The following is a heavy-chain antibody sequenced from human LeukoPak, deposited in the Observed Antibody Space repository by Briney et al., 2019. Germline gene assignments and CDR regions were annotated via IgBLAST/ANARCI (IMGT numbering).Heavy chain of an antibody. CDR3: ATYTETPGLFDY. CDR1: GGSISSSSYY. V-gene: IGHV4-39*01. J-gene: IGHJ4*02. Sequence: SETLSLTCTVSGGSISSSSYYWAWIRQPPGQGLEWIGSIYYSGSTYYNPSLKSRVTISDDTSKNQFSLKLSFVTAADTAVYYCATYTETPGLFDYWGQGALVTVSS. D-gene: IGHD1-14*01. CDR2: IYYSGST.